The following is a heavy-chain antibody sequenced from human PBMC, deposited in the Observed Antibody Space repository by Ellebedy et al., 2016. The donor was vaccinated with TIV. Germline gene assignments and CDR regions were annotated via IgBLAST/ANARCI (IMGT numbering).Heavy chain of an antibody. CDR2: IHYTGTT. CDR1: GGSMSNNY. V-gene: IGHV4-59*08. Sequence: SETLSLTCTVSGGSMSNNYWSWVRQAPGEGLEWSGYIHYTGTTNFDPSLKSRLTMSVDTSKNQFSLKVTSVTAADTAVYYCARLAMLARLQNYGYHSMDVWGQGTTVIVSS. CDR3: ARLAMLARLQNYGYHSMDV. D-gene: IGHD3-10*01. J-gene: IGHJ6*02.